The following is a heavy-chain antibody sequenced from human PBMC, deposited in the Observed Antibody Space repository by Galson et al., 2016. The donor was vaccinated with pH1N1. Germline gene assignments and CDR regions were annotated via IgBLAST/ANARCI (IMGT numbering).Heavy chain of an antibody. Sequence: SVKVSCKASGGTFSSYAISWVRQAPGQGLEWMGGIIGMFGITNYAQKFQGRVTITAEEITSTAYMELTSLRSDDTAVYYCARGCGYNYGYVDNWGQGTLVTVSS. CDR3: ARGCGYNYGYVDN. V-gene: IGHV1-69*13. CDR1: GGTFSSYA. D-gene: IGHD5-12*01. CDR2: IIGMFGIT. J-gene: IGHJ4*02.